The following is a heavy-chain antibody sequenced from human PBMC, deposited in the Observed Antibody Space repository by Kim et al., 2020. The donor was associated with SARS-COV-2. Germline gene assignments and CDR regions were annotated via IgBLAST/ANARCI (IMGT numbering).Heavy chain of an antibody. CDR2: ISWNSGSI. CDR1: GFTFDDYA. D-gene: IGHD6-19*01. Sequence: GGSLRLSCAASGFTFDDYAMHWVRQAPGKGLEWVSGISWNSGSIGYADSVNGRFTISRENAKNSLYLQMNSLRAEDTALYYCAKDMEHSYSSSSFDPWGQGTLVTVSS. CDR3: AKDMEHSYSSSSFDP. J-gene: IGHJ5*02. V-gene: IGHV3-9*01.